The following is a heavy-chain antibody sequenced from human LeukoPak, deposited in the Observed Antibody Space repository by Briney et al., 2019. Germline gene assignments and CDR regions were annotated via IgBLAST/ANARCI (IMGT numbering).Heavy chain of an antibody. Sequence: PSETLSLTCTVSGGSISSYYWSWLRQPPGEGLEWIGYIYYSGSTNYNPSLKSRVTISVDTSKNQFSLKLNSVTAADTAIYYCAREAGWYNYWGQGTLVTVSS. CDR2: IYYSGST. CDR1: GGSISSYY. J-gene: IGHJ4*02. CDR3: AREAGWYNY. V-gene: IGHV4-59*01. D-gene: IGHD6-19*01.